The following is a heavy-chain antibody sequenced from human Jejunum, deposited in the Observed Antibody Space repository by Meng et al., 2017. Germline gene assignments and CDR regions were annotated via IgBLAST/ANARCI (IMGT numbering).Heavy chain of an antibody. D-gene: IGHD2-2*01. CDR3: AREGQLMLGLVDY. CDR2: IYYTGSA. V-gene: IGHV4-31*03. J-gene: IGHJ4*02. Sequence: QLQLQESGPGLVTPSQTLSLPCTGSGDSISSGGHYWSWIRQHPGKGLEWIGYIYYTGSAYYNPSLESRVTLSVDTSNNQFSRRLNSVTAADTAVYYCAREGQLMLGLVDYWGQGTLVTVSS. CDR1: GDSISSGGHY.